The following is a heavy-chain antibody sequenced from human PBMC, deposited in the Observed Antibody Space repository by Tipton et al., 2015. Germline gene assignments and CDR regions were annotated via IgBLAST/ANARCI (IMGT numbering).Heavy chain of an antibody. Sequence: TLSLTCAVSAYSISSDYYWGWIRQSPGKGLEWIGYIAYSGSTHYNPSLKRRVTISLDTSKNQFSLTLNSVTAADTAVYYCARDLEHGMDVWGHGTTVPVSS. CDR3: ARDLEHGMDV. D-gene: IGHD5-24*01. J-gene: IGHJ6*02. CDR1: AYSISSDYY. CDR2: IAYSGST. V-gene: IGHV4-28*03.